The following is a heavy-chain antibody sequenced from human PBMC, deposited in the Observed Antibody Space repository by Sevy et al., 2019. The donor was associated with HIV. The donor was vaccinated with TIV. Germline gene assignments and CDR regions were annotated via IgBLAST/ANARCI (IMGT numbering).Heavy chain of an antibody. CDR3: ARFSFYDNAWFDP. J-gene: IGHJ5*02. CDR2: IYYSGST. CDR1: GGSFTSGGYY. V-gene: IGHV4-31*03. D-gene: IGHD3-22*01. Sequence: SETLSLTCTVSGGSFTSGGYYWSWIRQHPGEGLEWIGYIYYSGSTYYNPSLKSRVTISVDTSKNQFSLKLSSVTAADMAVYYCARFSFYDNAWFDPWGQGTLVTVSS.